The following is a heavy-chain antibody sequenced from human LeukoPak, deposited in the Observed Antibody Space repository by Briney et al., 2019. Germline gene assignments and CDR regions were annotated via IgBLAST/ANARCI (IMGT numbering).Heavy chain of an antibody. CDR3: ARDFEAAGEDY. CDR2: ISSSTSLI. CDR1: GFTFTNYN. Sequence: PGGSLRLSCAASGFTFTNYNMNWVRQPPGKGLEWVSYISSSTSLIYYADSVKGRFAISRDNAKNSLHLQMNSLRAEDTAIYYCARDFEAAGEDYWGQGTLVTVSS. V-gene: IGHV3-48*01. D-gene: IGHD6-13*01. J-gene: IGHJ4*02.